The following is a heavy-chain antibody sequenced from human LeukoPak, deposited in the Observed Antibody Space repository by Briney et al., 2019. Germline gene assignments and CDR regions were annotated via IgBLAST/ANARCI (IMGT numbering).Heavy chain of an antibody. D-gene: IGHD3-22*01. CDR2: IYPGDSDT. Sequence: GASLKISGKGFGYSFTSYWIGWVRQMPGKGLEWMGIIYPGDSDTRYSPSFQDQVTISAAKSTSTAYLQWSSLKASETAMYYCARPLSSVGVSDAFDIWGQGTMVTVSS. CDR3: ARPLSSVGVSDAFDI. CDR1: GYSFTSYW. J-gene: IGHJ3*02. V-gene: IGHV5-51*01.